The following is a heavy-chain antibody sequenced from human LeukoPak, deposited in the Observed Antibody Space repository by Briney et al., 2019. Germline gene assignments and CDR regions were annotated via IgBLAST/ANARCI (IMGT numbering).Heavy chain of an antibody. V-gene: IGHV3-11*01. CDR2: ISSSGSTI. D-gene: IGHD3-10*01. Sequence: GGSLRLSCAASGFTFSDYYMSWIRQAPGKGLEWVSYISSSGSTIYYADSVKGRFTISRDNAKNSLYLQMNSLRAEDTAVYYCARASPMDSNWFDPWGQGTLVTVSS. CDR1: GFTFSDYY. J-gene: IGHJ5*02. CDR3: ARASPMDSNWFDP.